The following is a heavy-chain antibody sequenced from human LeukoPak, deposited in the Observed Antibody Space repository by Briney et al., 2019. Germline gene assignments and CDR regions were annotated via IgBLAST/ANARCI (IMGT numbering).Heavy chain of an antibody. J-gene: IGHJ4*02. Sequence: GASVKVSCKASGYTFTSYGISWVRQAPGQGLEWMGWINPNSGGTNYAQKFQGRVTMTRDTSISTAYMELSRLRSDDTAVYYCARYRQFGGYYYPFDYWGQGTLVTVSS. D-gene: IGHD3-22*01. CDR3: ARYRQFGGYYYPFDY. CDR1: GYTFTSYG. CDR2: INPNSGGT. V-gene: IGHV1-2*02.